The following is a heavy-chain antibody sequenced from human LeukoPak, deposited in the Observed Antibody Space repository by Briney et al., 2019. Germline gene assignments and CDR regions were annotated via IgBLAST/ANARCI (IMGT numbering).Heavy chain of an antibody. J-gene: IGHJ4*02. CDR2: IKEEGSVK. Sequence: GGSLRLSCAASVFTFTNYWMSWVRQAPGKGLEWVANIKEEGSVKYYVDSVRGRFTFSRDNAKSSVYLQINSLRVEDTAVYYCARIGYSSSCFDYWGQGTLVTVSS. D-gene: IGHD6-13*01. CDR1: VFTFTNYW. V-gene: IGHV3-7*03. CDR3: ARIGYSSSCFDY.